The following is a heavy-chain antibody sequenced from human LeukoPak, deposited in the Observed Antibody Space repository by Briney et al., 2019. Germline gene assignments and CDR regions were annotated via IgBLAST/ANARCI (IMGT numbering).Heavy chain of an antibody. V-gene: IGHV4-59*01. J-gene: IGHJ4*02. CDR2: IYYSGST. Sequence: SETLSLTCTVSGGSISSYYWSWIRQPPGKGLEWIGYIYYSGSTNYNPSLKSRVTISVDTSKNQFSLKPSSVTAADTAVYYCARVRWLTLDYWGQGTLVTVSS. D-gene: IGHD5-24*01. CDR3: ARVRWLTLDY. CDR1: GGSISSYY.